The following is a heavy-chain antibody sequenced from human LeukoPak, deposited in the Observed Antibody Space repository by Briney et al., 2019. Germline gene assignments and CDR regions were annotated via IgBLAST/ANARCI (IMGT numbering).Heavy chain of an antibody. CDR2: INPNSGGT. D-gene: IGHD4-17*01. CDR1: GYTFTGYY. CDR3: ARSTMTTLFNWFDP. J-gene: IGHJ5*02. Sequence: ASVKVSCKASGYTFTGYYTHWVRQAPGQGLEWMGWINPNSGGTNYAQKFQGRVTMTRDTSISTAYMELSRLRSDDTAVYYCARSTMTTLFNWFDPWGQGTLVTVSS. V-gene: IGHV1-2*02.